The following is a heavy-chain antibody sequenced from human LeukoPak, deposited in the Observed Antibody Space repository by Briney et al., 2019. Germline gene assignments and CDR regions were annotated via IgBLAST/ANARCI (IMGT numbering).Heavy chain of an antibody. V-gene: IGHV3-72*01. Sequence: PGGSLRLSCAASGFTFSDHYMDWVRQAPGQGLEWVGRTRNKANSYTTEYAASVKGRFTISRDDSKNSLYLQMNSLKTEDTAVYYCARAAPGTADAFDIWDQGTMVTVSS. D-gene: IGHD1-1*01. CDR1: GFTFSDHY. CDR2: TRNKANSYTT. CDR3: ARAAPGTADAFDI. J-gene: IGHJ3*02.